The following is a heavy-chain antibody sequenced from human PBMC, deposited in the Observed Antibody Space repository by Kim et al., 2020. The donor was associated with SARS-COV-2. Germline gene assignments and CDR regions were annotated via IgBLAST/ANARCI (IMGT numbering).Heavy chain of an antibody. Sequence: LKSRVTISVDTSKNQFSLKLSSVTAADTAVYYCARLQRSSGWHSYYYFDYWGQGTLVTVSS. D-gene: IGHD6-19*01. J-gene: IGHJ4*02. V-gene: IGHV4-59*08. CDR3: ARLQRSSGWHSYYYFDY.